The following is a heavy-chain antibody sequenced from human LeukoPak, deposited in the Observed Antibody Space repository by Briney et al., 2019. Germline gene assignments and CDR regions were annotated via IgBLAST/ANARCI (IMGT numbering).Heavy chain of an antibody. CDR1: GGSISSGSYY. J-gene: IGHJ3*02. CDR3: ARDRPNYDSWSGYPYGDAFDI. CDR2: IYTSGST. V-gene: IGHV4-61*02. D-gene: IGHD3-3*01. Sequence: SETLSLTCTVSGGSISSGSYYWSWIRQPAGKGLEWIGRIYTSGSTNYNPSLKSRVTISVDTSKNQFSLKLSSVTAADTAVYYCARDRPNYDSWSGYPYGDAFDIWGQGTMVTVSS.